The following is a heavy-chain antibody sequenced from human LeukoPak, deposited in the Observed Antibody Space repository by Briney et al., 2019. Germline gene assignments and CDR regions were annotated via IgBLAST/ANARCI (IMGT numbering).Heavy chain of an antibody. CDR3: ARSIFGVVISDY. J-gene: IGHJ4*02. V-gene: IGHV1-46*01. D-gene: IGHD3-3*01. CDR1: GDTFTSYY. Sequence: ASVKVSCKAFGDTFTSYYMHWVRQAPGQGLEWMGQGRVTMTRDTSTSTVYMELSSLRSEDTAVYYCARSIFGVVISDYWGQGTLVTVSS.